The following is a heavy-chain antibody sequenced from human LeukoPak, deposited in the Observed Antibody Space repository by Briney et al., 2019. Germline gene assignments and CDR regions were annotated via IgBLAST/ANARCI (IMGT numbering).Heavy chain of an antibody. J-gene: IGHJ4*02. D-gene: IGHD2/OR15-2a*01. V-gene: IGHV3-30-3*01. CDR2: ISYDGSNK. CDR1: GFTFSSYA. CDR3: ARDLSDY. Sequence: GGSLRLSCAASGFTFSSYAMHWVRQAPGKGLEWVAVISYDGSNKYYADSVKGRFTISRDNSKNTLYLQMNSLRAEDTAVYYCARDLSDYWGQGTLVTVSS.